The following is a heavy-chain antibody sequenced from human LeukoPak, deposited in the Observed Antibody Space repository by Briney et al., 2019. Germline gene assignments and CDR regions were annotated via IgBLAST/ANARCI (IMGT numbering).Heavy chain of an antibody. J-gene: IGHJ4*02. CDR1: GFTFSSYW. D-gene: IGHD6-19*01. Sequence: QAGGSLRLSCAASGFTFSSYWMSWVRQAPGKGLEWVAHIKQDGSEKYYVDSVKGRFTSSRDDAKNSLYLQMNSLRAEDTAVYYGARDTPREAVAGLFDYWGQGTLVTVSS. CDR3: ARDTPREAVAGLFDY. CDR2: IKQDGSEK. V-gene: IGHV3-7*01.